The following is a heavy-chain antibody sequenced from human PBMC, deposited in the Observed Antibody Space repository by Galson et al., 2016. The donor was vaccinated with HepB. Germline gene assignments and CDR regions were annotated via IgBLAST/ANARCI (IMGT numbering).Heavy chain of an antibody. CDR2: ISYDGSNE. Sequence: SLRLSCAASGVTFSIHDMHWVRQAPGKGLEWVAVISYDGSNEYHADSVRGRFTISRDNSKNTLYLQMSSLRVEDTAVYYCARGEGYNYWDTIDHWGQGTLVTVSS. CDR1: GVTFSIHD. V-gene: IGHV3-30*03. J-gene: IGHJ4*02. D-gene: IGHD5-24*01. CDR3: ARGEGYNYWDTIDH.